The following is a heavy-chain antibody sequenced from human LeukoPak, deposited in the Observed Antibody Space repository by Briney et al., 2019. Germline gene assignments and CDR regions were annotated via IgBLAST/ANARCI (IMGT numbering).Heavy chain of an antibody. Sequence: KPSETLSLTCTVSGGSISSYYWSWIRQPPGKGLEWIGYIYYSGSTNYNPSLKSRVTISVDTSKNHFSLKLSSVTAADTAVYYCARGLWLPVFDFWGQGTLVTVSS. V-gene: IGHV4-59*01. CDR1: GGSISSYY. J-gene: IGHJ4*02. D-gene: IGHD5-18*01. CDR3: ARGLWLPVFDF. CDR2: IYYSGST.